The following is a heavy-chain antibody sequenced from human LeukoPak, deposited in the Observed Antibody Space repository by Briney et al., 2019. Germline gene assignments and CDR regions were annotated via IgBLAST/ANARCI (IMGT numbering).Heavy chain of an antibody. J-gene: IGHJ4*02. D-gene: IGHD2-2*01. Sequence: ASVKVSCKAPGYTFTSYYIHWVRQAPGQGLEWMGIINPSGGSTSYAQKFQGRVTMTRDMSTSTVYMELSSLRSEDTAVYYCARSGNPAHIVVVPAAGPGDYWGQGTLVTVSS. CDR3: ARSGNPAHIVVVPAAGPGDY. V-gene: IGHV1-46*01. CDR2: INPSGGST. CDR1: GYTFTSYY.